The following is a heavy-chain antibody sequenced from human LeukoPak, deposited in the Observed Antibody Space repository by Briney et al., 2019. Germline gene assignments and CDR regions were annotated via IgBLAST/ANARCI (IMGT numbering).Heavy chain of an antibody. V-gene: IGHV3-30*18. CDR3: AKDPYYYDSSGYYYEGGSFDY. J-gene: IGHJ4*02. Sequence: GRSLRLSCAASGFTFSSYGVHWVRQAPGKGLEWVAVISYDGSNKYYADSVKGRFTISRDNSKNTLYLQMNSLRAEDTAVYYCAKDPYYYDSSGYYYEGGSFDYWGQGTLVTVSS. CDR1: GFTFSSYG. CDR2: ISYDGSNK. D-gene: IGHD3-22*01.